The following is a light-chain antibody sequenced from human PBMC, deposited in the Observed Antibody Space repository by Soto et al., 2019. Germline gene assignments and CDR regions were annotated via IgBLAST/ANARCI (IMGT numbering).Light chain of an antibody. CDR2: DAS. Sequence: IRMTQSPSTLSASVGDRVTITCRASQSIISWFAWYQQKPGKAPKLLIYDASSLESGVPSRLSGSGSGTEFTLTISSMQPDDFATYYCQKYNSDXPWTCGQGTKV. J-gene: IGKJ1*01. CDR3: QKYNSDXPWT. CDR1: QSIISW. V-gene: IGKV1-5*01.